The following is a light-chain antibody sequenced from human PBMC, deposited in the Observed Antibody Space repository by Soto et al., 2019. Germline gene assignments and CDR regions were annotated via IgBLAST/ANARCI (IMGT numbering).Light chain of an antibody. V-gene: IGKV3-20*01. Sequence: LTQSPGTLSLSPGEGATLSCRTSQRVDNNFVAWYQQKPGQAPRLLIYGASTRATGIPDRFSGSGFGTDFTLTITRLEPEDFATYYCQQSYSTPGTFGQGTKVEIK. CDR3: QQSYSTPGT. CDR1: QRVDNNF. J-gene: IGKJ1*01. CDR2: GAS.